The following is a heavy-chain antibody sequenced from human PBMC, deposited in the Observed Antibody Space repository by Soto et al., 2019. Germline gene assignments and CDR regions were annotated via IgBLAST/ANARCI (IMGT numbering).Heavy chain of an antibody. D-gene: IGHD3-3*01. Sequence: SETLSLTCTVSVGSISSSGYYLGWILHPPGKGLEGIGSIYYSWGTDYNPSLKSRVTISVDTSKNQFSLKLSSVTAADTAVYYCARHHPSGSDFWSGYYLYFEYWGQGTTVTVSS. CDR3: ARHHPSGSDFWSGYYLYFEY. J-gene: IGHJ4*02. CDR1: VGSISSSGYY. CDR2: IYYSWGT. V-gene: IGHV4-39*01.